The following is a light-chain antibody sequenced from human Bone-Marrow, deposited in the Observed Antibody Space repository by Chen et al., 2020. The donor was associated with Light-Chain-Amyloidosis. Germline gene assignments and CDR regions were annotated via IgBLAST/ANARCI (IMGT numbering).Light chain of an antibody. CDR2: EDN. V-gene: IGLV3-10*01. J-gene: IGLJ1*01. CDR1: ALPQKY. CDR3: YSTDITGTLGV. Sequence: SYELTQPPSASVSPGQTARITCSADALPQKYAYWYQQKSGQAPVLVIYEDNKRPSGILESFSGSSSETVATLTISGAQVDDEADYYCYSTDITGTLGVFGTGTKVTV.